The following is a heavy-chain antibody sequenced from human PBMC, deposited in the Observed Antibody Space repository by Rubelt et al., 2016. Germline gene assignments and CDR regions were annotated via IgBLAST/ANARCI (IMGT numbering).Heavy chain of an antibody. CDR1: GYSNTNYW. CDR3: ARRRSGDYYFDL. Sequence: EVQLVQSGAEVKKPGESLKISCQASGYSNTNYWIVWVRQMPGKGLEWLGIIYPDDPDARISPSFQGQVTVSAAKSVRIVYLQWSSLSASDTAVYYCARRRSGDYYFDLWGRGTMVTVSS. V-gene: IGHV5-51*01. CDR2: IYPDDPDA. J-gene: IGHJ2*01. D-gene: IGHD1-26*01.